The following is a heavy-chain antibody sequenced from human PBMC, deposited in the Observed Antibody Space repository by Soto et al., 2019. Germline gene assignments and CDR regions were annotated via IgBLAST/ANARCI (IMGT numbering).Heavy chain of an antibody. Sequence: ASVKVSCKASGYTFTSYGISWVRQAPGQGLEWMGWISAYNGNTNYAQKLQGRVTMTTDTSTSTAYMELRSLRSDDTAVYYCARVLQVVPAKNDFWSGLKVPFDYWGQ. CDR1: GYTFTSYG. CDR2: ISAYNGNT. CDR3: ARVLQVVPAKNDFWSGLKVPFDY. J-gene: IGHJ4*02. V-gene: IGHV1-18*01. D-gene: IGHD3-3*01.